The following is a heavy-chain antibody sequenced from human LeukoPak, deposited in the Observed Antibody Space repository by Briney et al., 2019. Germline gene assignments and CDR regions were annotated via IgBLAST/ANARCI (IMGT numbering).Heavy chain of an antibody. V-gene: IGHV1-2*02. CDR2: INPNSGGT. D-gene: IGHD3-9*01. J-gene: IGHJ3*02. CDR1: GYTFTGYY. CDR3: ARFPNYDILTGYDAFDI. Sequence: ASVKVSCKASGYTFTGYYMHWVRQAPGQGLEWMGWINPNSGGTKYAQSFQGRVTMTRDTSISTAYMEPSRLRSDDTAVYYCARFPNYDILTGYDAFDIWGQGTMVTVSS.